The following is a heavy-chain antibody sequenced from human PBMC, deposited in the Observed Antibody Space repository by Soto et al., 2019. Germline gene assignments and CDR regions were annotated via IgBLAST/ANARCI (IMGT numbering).Heavy chain of an antibody. CDR2: TYYRSKWYN. Sequence: SQTLSLTCAISGDSVSSNSAAWNWIRQSPSRGLEWLGRTYYRSKWYNDYAVSVKSRITINPDTSKNQFSLQLNSVTPEDTAVYYCARDFIVLVPAAKGVDYYYYGMDVWGQGTTVTVSS. D-gene: IGHD2-2*01. V-gene: IGHV6-1*01. J-gene: IGHJ6*02. CDR1: GDSVSSNSAA. CDR3: ARDFIVLVPAAKGVDYYYYGMDV.